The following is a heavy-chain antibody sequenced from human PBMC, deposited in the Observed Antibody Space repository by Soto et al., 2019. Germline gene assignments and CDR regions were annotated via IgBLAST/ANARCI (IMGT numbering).Heavy chain of an antibody. D-gene: IGHD3-9*01. CDR1: GYTFTSYG. CDR3: ARGGYFDWLHTPTKFDP. V-gene: IGHV1-18*01. Sequence: ASVKVSCKASGYTFTSYGISWVRQAPGQGLEWMGWISAYNGNTNYAQKLQGRVTMTTDTPTSTAYMELRSLRSDDTAVYYCARGGYFDWLHTPTKFDPWGQGTLVTVSS. CDR2: ISAYNGNT. J-gene: IGHJ5*02.